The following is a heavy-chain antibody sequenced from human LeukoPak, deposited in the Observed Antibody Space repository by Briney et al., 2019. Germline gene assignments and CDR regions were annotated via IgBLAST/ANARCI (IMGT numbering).Heavy chain of an antibody. CDR2: ISYDGSNK. CDR1: GFSFSSYS. CDR3: ANGGRLVQETNFDY. Sequence: PGGSLRLSCVTSGFSFSSYSMHWVRQAPGKGLEWVAVISYDGSNKYYADSVKGRFTISRDNSKNTLYLQMNSLRAEDTAVYYCANGGRLVQETNFDYWGQGTLVTVSS. V-gene: IGHV3-30*18. J-gene: IGHJ4*02. D-gene: IGHD6-19*01.